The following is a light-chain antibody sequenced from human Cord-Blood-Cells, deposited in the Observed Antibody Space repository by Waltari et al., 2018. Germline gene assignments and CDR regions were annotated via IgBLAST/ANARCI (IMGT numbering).Light chain of an antibody. CDR1: SSDVGGYTY. J-gene: IGLJ3*02. CDR3: SSYTSSSTWV. Sequence: QSALTHLASLSGSPGQSITISCPGTSSDVGGYTYVSWYQQHPGKAPKLMIYDVSKRPSGVSNRFSGSKSGNTASLTISGLQAEDEADYYCSSYTSSSTWVFGGGTKLTVL. CDR2: DVS. V-gene: IGLV2-14*01.